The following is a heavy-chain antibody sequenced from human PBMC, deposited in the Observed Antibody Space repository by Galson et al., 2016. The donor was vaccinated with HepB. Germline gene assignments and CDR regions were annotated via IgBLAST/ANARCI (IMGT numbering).Heavy chain of an antibody. D-gene: IGHD4-17*01. J-gene: IGHJ3*02. Sequence: SLRLSCAVSEFTFSSYGVTWVRQPPGKRLEWVSSISGNGATTQYADSVRGRFTISRDNSKNTLYLQMNSLSAEDTAIYYCAKDPNGDYIGTFDMWGQGTMVTVSS. CDR3: AKDPNGDYIGTFDM. V-gene: IGHV3-23*01. CDR1: EFTFSSYG. CDR2: ISGNGATT.